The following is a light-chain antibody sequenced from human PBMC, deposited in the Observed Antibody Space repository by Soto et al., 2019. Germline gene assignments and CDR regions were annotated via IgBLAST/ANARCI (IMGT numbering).Light chain of an antibody. J-gene: IGKJ4*01. CDR2: LGS. CDR1: QSLLLSSGNNY. CDR3: AQALQTVT. Sequence: DIVLTQSPLSLPVTPGESASISCKASQSLLLSSGNNYLDWYLQKPRQSPQLLIYLGSTRASGVPDRFGGSGSGTDFTLKISTVEAEDVGVYYCAQALQTVTFGGGTKVDIK. V-gene: IGKV2-28*01.